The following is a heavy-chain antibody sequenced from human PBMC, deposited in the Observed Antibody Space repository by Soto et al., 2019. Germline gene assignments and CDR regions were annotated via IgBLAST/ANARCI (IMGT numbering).Heavy chain of an antibody. CDR3: AKGRGQNWNFDY. J-gene: IGHJ4*02. Sequence: EVQLLESGGGSVQPGGSLRLSCAASGFTFSSYPMHWVRRPPAKGLEWVSSISGSGGTAYYADSVKGRFSISRDSLVNTLYLQMNSLRAEDTAVYYCAKGRGQNWNFDYWGQGTLVTVSP. CDR1: GFTFSSYP. D-gene: IGHD1-1*01. CDR2: ISGSGGTA. V-gene: IGHV3-23*01.